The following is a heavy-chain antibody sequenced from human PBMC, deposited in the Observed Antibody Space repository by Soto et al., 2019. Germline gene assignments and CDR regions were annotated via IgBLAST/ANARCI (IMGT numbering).Heavy chain of an antibody. Sequence: QVQLVESGGGVVQPGRSLRLSCAASGFTFSSYAMHWVRQAPGKGLEWVAVISYDGSNKYYADSVKGRFTISRDNSKNPLNLQMNSMRAEDTAVYYCARDLTGTTFDYWGQGTLVTVSS. D-gene: IGHD1-7*01. CDR3: ARDLTGTTFDY. CDR1: GFTFSSYA. V-gene: IGHV3-30-3*01. J-gene: IGHJ4*02. CDR2: ISYDGSNK.